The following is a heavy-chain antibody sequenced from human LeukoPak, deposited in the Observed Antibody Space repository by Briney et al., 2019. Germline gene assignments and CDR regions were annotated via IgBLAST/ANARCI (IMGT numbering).Heavy chain of an antibody. V-gene: IGHV3-9*01. CDR1: GFSLEDYA. D-gene: IGHD3-9*01. J-gene: IGHJ3*01. Sequence: PGRPLRLSCVGSGFSLEDYAMHWVRQVPGKGLEWVSSISWDSGSQAYTDSVKGRFTISRDNDKNSLYLQMNSLRLEDTAFYYCIKDMGFDLLKDAFHVWGQGTLVTVSS. CDR3: IKDMGFDLLKDAFHV. CDR2: ISWDSGSQ.